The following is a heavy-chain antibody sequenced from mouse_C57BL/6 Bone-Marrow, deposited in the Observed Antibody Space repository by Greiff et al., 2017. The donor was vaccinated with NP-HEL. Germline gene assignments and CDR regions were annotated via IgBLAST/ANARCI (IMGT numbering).Heavy chain of an antibody. CDR2: IYPRSGNT. V-gene: IGHV1-81*01. D-gene: IGHD2-4*01. J-gene: IGHJ4*01. Sequence: ESGAELARPGASVKLSCKASGYTFTSYGISWVKQRTGQGLEWIGEIYPRSGNTSYNEKFKGKATLTADKSSSTAYMELRSLTSEDSAVYFCARGAIYYDYPYYAMDYWGQGTSVTVSS. CDR1: GYTFTSYG. CDR3: ARGAIYYDYPYYAMDY.